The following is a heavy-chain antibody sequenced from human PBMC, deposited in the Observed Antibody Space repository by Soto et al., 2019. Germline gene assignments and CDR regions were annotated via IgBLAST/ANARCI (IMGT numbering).Heavy chain of an antibody. CDR2: ISGHNGNT. CDR1: GYSFTSYG. D-gene: IGHD2-2*01. Sequence: ASVKVSCKASGYSFTSYGISWVRQAPGQGPEWMGWISGHNGNTNHPQSLQGRVTMTTDTSRNTAYMELRSLRSDDTAVYYCARGPRYCSTTSCFSGVTWFDPWGQGTLVTVSS. V-gene: IGHV1-18*04. CDR3: ARGPRYCSTTSCFSGVTWFDP. J-gene: IGHJ5*02.